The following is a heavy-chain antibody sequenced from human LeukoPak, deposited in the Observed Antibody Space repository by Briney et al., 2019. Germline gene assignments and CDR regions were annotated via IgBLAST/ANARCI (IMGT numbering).Heavy chain of an antibody. Sequence: AAVKVSCKASGYTFTDYYIHWVRQAPGQGLEWMGRINPNSGVTNYAQKFHGWVTLTRDASINTAYMQLSSLTSEDTSTYFCARGSLSAGGPFDYWGQGTLVTVSS. CDR2: INPNSGVT. J-gene: IGHJ4*02. CDR3: ARGSLSAGGPFDY. CDR1: GYTFTDYY. V-gene: IGHV1/OR15-1*03. D-gene: IGHD2-15*01.